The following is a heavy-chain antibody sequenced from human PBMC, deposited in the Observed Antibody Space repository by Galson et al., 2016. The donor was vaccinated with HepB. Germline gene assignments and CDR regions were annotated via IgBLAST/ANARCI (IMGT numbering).Heavy chain of an antibody. Sequence: SLRLSCAASGFTFSSYSMNWVRQAPGKGLEWVSYINSSSTIYYADSVKGRFTISSDNAKNSLYLQMNSLRDEDTAVYYCARAGHSSGWYPFNFWWFDPWGQGTLVTVSS. CDR1: GFTFSSYS. J-gene: IGHJ5*02. D-gene: IGHD6-19*01. CDR3: ARAGHSSGWYPFNFWWFDP. CDR2: INSSSTI. V-gene: IGHV3-48*02.